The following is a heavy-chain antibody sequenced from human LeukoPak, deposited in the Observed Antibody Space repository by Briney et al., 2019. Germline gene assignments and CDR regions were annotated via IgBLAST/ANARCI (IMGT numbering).Heavy chain of an antibody. D-gene: IGHD3-22*01. CDR1: GFTFSSYA. CDR2: ISGSGGST. V-gene: IGHV3-23*01. CDR3: ARDVYYYDSSGYYDY. J-gene: IGHJ4*02. Sequence: SGGSLRLSCAASGFTFSSYAMSWVRQAPGKGLEWVSAISGSGGSTYYADSVKGRFTISRDNSKNTLYLQMNSLRAEDTAVYYCARDVYYYDSSGYYDYWGQGTLVTVSS.